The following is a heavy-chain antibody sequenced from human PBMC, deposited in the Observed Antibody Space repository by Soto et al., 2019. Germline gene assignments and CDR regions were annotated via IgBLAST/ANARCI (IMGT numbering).Heavy chain of an antibody. CDR2: ITWNGGNS. CDR1: GFRFDDYN. CDR3: ARETLSYGSALDV. Sequence: GGSLRLSCAASGFRFDDYNIHWVRQAPGKGLEWVSLITWNGGNSYYADSVKGRFTISRDGTTESVSLQMTSLKREDTGLYFCARETLSYGSALDVWGQGTTLTVSS. J-gene: IGHJ6*02. D-gene: IGHD3-16*01. V-gene: IGHV3-43*01.